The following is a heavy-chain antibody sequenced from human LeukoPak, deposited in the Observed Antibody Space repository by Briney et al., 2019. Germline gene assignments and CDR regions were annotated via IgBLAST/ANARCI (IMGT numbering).Heavy chain of an antibody. CDR3: ATSKRGYCSSISCSSDAFDI. J-gene: IGHJ3*02. CDR1: GYTFTSYG. CDR2: ISAYNGNT. Sequence: ASEKVSCKASGYTFTSYGISWVRQAPGQGLEWMGWISAYNGNTNYAQKLQGRVTMTTDTSTSTAYMELRSLRSDDTAVYYCATSKRGYCSSISCSSDAFDIWGQGTMVTVSS. D-gene: IGHD2-2*01. V-gene: IGHV1-18*01.